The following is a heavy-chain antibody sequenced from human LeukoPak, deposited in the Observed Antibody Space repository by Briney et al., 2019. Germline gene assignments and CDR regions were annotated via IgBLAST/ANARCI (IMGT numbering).Heavy chain of an antibody. CDR2: ISSSSSYI. J-gene: IGHJ3*02. Sequence: GGSLRLSCAASGFTFSSYSMNWVRQAPGKGLEWVSSISSSSSYIYYADSVKGRFTISRDNAKNSLYLQMNSLRAEDTAVYYCARLYCSGGSCYDAFDIWGQGTMVTVSS. CDR3: ARLYCSGGSCYDAFDI. D-gene: IGHD2-15*01. CDR1: GFTFSSYS. V-gene: IGHV3-21*01.